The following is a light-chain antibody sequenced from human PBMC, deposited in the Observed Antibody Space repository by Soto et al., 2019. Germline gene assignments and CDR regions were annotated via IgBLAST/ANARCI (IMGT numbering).Light chain of an antibody. CDR3: QQSYSTPIT. Sequence: DIQMTESPSSVSSSVLDRVTIALRASQSISSYLNWYQQKPGKAPKLLIYAASSLQSGVPSRFSGSGSGTDFTLTISSLQPEDFATYYCQQSYSTPITFGQGTRLEI. CDR2: AAS. CDR1: QSISSY. J-gene: IGKJ5*01. V-gene: IGKV1-39*01.